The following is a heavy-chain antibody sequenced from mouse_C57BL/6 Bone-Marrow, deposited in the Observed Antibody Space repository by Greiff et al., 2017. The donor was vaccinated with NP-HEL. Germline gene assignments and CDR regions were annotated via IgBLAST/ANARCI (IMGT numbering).Heavy chain of an antibody. CDR3: ARDGSSPAWFAY. J-gene: IGHJ3*01. CDR2: IYPRSGNT. D-gene: IGHD1-1*01. Sequence: QVHVKQSGAELARPGASVKLSCKASGYTFTSYGISWVKQRTGQGLEWIGEIYPRSGNTYYNEKFKGKATLTADKSSSTAYMELRSLTSEYSAVYFCARDGSSPAWFAYWGQGTLVTVSA. CDR1: GYTFTSYG. V-gene: IGHV1-81*01.